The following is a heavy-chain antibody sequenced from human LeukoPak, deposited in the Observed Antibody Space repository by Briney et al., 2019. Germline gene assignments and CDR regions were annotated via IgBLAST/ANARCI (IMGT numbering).Heavy chain of an antibody. J-gene: IGHJ4*02. CDR2: INPSGGST. D-gene: IGHD1-26*01. CDR1: GYTFTSYY. V-gene: IGHV1-46*01. Sequence: ASVKVSCKASGYTFTSYYMHWVRQAPGQGLEWMGIINPSGGSTSYAQKFQGRVTMTRDTSTSTAYMELRSLRSDDTAVYYCASFRSGSYYVGYWGQGTLVTVSS. CDR3: ASFRSGSYYVGY.